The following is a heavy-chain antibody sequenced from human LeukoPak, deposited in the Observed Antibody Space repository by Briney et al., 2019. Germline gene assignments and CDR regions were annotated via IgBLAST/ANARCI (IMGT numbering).Heavy chain of an antibody. Sequence: ETLSLTCAVSGYSISSGYYWGWIRQPPGKGLEWIGSIYHSGSTYYNPSLKSRVTISVDTSKNQFSLKLSSVAAADTAVYYCARVVGPWGQGTLVTVSS. CDR2: IYHSGST. V-gene: IGHV4-38-2*01. J-gene: IGHJ5*02. CDR3: ARVVGP. CDR1: GYSISSGYY. D-gene: IGHD2-15*01.